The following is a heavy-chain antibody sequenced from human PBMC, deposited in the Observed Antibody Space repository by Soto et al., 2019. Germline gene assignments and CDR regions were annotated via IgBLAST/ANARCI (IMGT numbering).Heavy chain of an antibody. CDR2: IIPILGIA. CDR3: ARDPGSFGRFGDPAYYYYGMDV. Sequence: QVQLVQSGAEVKKPGSSVKVSCKASGGTFSSYTISWVRQAPGQGLEWMGRIIPILGIANYAQKFQGRVTITADKSTSTAYMELSSLRSEDTAVYYCARDPGSFGRFGDPAYYYYGMDVWGQGTTVTVSS. V-gene: IGHV1-69*08. D-gene: IGHD3-10*01. CDR1: GGTFSSYT. J-gene: IGHJ6*02.